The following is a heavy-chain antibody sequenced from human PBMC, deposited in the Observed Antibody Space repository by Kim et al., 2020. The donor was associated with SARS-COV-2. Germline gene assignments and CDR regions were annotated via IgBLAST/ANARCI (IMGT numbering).Heavy chain of an antibody. Sequence: GGSLRLSCAASGFTFSSYAMSWVRQAPGKGLEWVSAISGSGGSTYYADSVKGRFTISRDNSKNTLYLQMNSLRAEDMAVYYCAKDLPRWGVVPAAPFDYWGQGTLVTVSS. CDR1: GFTFSSYA. V-gene: IGHV3-23*01. CDR2: ISGSGGST. J-gene: IGHJ4*02. D-gene: IGHD2-2*01. CDR3: AKDLPRWGVVPAAPFDY.